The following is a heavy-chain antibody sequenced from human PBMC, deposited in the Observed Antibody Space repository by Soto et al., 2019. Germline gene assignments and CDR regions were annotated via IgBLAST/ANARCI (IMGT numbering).Heavy chain of an antibody. CDR1: GGTFAISV. Sequence: QVQLVQSGAELKKPGSSVKVSCKASGGTFAISVFNWVRQAPGQGLEWMGGIISIFGTPNYSQKFLGRVTITADESTSTGYLELSNLRADDTAIYSGASDLGSGYEPGDYWGQGTQVTVSS. CDR3: ASDLGSGYEPGDY. V-gene: IGHV1-69*12. D-gene: IGHD5-12*01. CDR2: IISIFGTP. J-gene: IGHJ4*02.